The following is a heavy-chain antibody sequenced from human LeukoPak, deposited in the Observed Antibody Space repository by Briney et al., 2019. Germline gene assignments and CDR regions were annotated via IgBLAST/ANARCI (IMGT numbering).Heavy chain of an antibody. V-gene: IGHV3-48*03. J-gene: IGHJ4*02. CDR2: ISNTGTNI. D-gene: IGHD6-19*01. CDR1: GYTFSGYD. Sequence: GGSLRLSCAVSGYTFSGYDMNWVRLAPGKGLEWVSHISNTGTNIHYTDSVKGRFTISRDNAKNSLYLQMNSLRVEDTAVYYCVREDDRDDYYSSSVTVSFQAGGFDYWGQGSLVTVSS. CDR3: VREDDRDDYYSSSVTVSFQAGGFDY.